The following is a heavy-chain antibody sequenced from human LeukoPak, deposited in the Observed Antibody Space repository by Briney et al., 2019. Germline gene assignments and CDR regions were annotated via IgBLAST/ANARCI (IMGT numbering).Heavy chain of an antibody. V-gene: IGHV4-61*02. CDR3: AREGHSSGSYHLGL. J-gene: IGHJ4*02. CDR1: GGSISSGSYY. CDR2: IYTSGST. D-gene: IGHD1-26*01. Sequence: PSETLSLTCTVSGGSISSGSYYWSWIRQPAGKGLEWIGRIYTSGSTNYNPSLKSRVTISVDTSKNQFSLKLSSVTAADTAVYYCAREGHSSGSYHLGLWGQGTLVTVSS.